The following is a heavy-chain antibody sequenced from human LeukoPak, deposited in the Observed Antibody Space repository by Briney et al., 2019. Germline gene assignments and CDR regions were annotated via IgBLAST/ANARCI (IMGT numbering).Heavy chain of an antibody. CDR1: GGSISSYY. V-gene: IGHV4-4*07. CDR2: IYTSGST. J-gene: IGHJ4*02. Sequence: SETLSLTCTVSGGSISSYYWSWIRQPAGKGLEWIGRIYTSGSTNYNPSLKSRVTMSVDTSKNQFSLKLSSVTAADTAVYYCARANRYCSSTSCQDFDYWGQGTLVTVSP. CDR3: ARANRYCSSTSCQDFDY. D-gene: IGHD2-2*01.